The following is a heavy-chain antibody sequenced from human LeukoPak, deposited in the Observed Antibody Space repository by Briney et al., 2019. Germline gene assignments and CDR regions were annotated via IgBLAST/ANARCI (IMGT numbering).Heavy chain of an antibody. J-gene: IGHJ5*02. CDR3: AKEHDLWYEEGNWFDP. V-gene: IGHV1-46*01. Sequence: ASVKVSCKASGYSFTSHYTHWVRQAPGQGLEWLGLINPSGSSTLYAQKFQGRVTMTRDMSTTTDYMELSSLRSEDTAVYYCAKEHDLWYEEGNWFDPWGQGTLVTVSS. CDR1: GYSFTSHY. CDR2: INPSGSST. D-gene: IGHD3-3*01.